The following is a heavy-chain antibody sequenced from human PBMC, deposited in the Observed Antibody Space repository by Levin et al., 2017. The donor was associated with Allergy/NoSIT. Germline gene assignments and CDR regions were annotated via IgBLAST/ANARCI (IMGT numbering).Heavy chain of an antibody. V-gene: IGHV2-5*02. CDR2: IYWDDDK. CDR1: GFSLTTSGVG. Sequence: NGSGPTLVKPTQTLTLTCTFSGFSLTTSGVGVGWIRQPPGKALECLALIYWDDDKRYSPSLRSRLTITKDTSKNQVVLTMTNMDPVDTATYYCAHRRIGVTFNWNDGDFDFWGQGTLVTVSS. D-gene: IGHD1-20*01. CDR3: AHRRIGVTFNWNDGDFDF. J-gene: IGHJ4*02.